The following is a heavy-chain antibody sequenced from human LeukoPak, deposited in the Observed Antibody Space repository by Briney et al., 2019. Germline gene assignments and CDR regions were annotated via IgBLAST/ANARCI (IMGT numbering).Heavy chain of an antibody. CDR1: GFTFSDYY. V-gene: IGHV3-11*05. CDR2: ITSSSSDT. Sequence: GGSLRLPCAASGFTFSDYYMSSLPQPPGKGVEGISYITSSSSDTTYAESVKGRFTSSRDNTKKSLYLKRNSLRAEDTAVYYCARDYDILTGYFRGGFDYWGQGTLVTVSS. J-gene: IGHJ4*02. D-gene: IGHD3-9*01. CDR3: ARDYDILTGYFRGGFDY.